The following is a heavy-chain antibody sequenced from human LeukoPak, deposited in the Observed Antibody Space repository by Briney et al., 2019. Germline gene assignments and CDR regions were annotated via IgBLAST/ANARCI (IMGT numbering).Heavy chain of an antibody. Sequence: SETLSLTCTVSGGYISTSNYYWGWIRQPPGKGLEWIGNIYYSGSTYYNPSLKSRVRLSLDTSMNQFSLKVNSLTVADTAVYYCVRFFYYGASRPPFWGQGTLVAVSS. D-gene: IGHD4/OR15-4a*01. CDR2: IYYSGST. V-gene: IGHV4-39*01. CDR1: GGYISTSNYY. J-gene: IGHJ4*02. CDR3: VRFFYYGASRPPF.